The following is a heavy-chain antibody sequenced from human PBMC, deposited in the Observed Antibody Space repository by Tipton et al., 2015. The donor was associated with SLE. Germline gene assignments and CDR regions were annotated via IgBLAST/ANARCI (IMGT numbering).Heavy chain of an antibody. J-gene: IGHJ3*01. CDR3: ARGSGGTSGG. Sequence: TLSLTCTVSGYSISSGYYWGWIRQPPGKGLEWIGSIYHSGSTYYNPSLKSRVTISVDTSKNQFSLNLSSVTAADTAVYYCARGSGGTSGGWGQGTMVTVSS. CDR2: IYHSGST. V-gene: IGHV4-38-2*02. D-gene: IGHD3-10*01. CDR1: GYSISSGYY.